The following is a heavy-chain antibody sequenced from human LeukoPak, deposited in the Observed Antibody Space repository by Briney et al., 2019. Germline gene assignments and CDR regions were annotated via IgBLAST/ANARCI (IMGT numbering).Heavy chain of an antibody. Sequence: GGSLRLSCAASGFTFSSYAMSWVRQAPGKRLEWVSAISVGGGSTYYADSVKGRFTISRDNSKNTLYLQMNSLRAEDTAVYYCAKDLTSLGATNYWGQGTLVTVSS. CDR1: GFTFSSYA. V-gene: IGHV3-23*01. D-gene: IGHD1-26*01. CDR2: ISVGGGST. CDR3: AKDLTSLGATNY. J-gene: IGHJ4*02.